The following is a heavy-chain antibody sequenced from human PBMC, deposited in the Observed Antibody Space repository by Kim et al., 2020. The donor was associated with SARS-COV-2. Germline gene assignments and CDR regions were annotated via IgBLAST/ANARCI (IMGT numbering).Heavy chain of an antibody. D-gene: IGHD3-22*01. Sequence: SETLSLTCTVSGGSISSYYWSWIRQPPGKGLEWIGYIYYSGSTNYNPSLKSRVTISVDTSKNQFSLKLSSVTAADTAVYYCARDHYYDSSGPTDAFAIWGQGTMVTVSS. CDR3: ARDHYYDSSGPTDAFAI. J-gene: IGHJ3*02. V-gene: IGHV4-59*13. CDR2: IYYSGST. CDR1: GGSISSYY.